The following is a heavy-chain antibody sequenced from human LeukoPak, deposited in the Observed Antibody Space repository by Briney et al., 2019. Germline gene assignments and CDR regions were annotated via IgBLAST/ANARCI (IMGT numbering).Heavy chain of an antibody. CDR3: TTETEYDILTGYSQSDY. CDR1: GFTFSNAW. J-gene: IGHJ4*02. CDR2: IKSKTDGGTT. V-gene: IGHV3-15*01. Sequence: GGSLRLSCAASGFTFSNAWMSWVRQAPGKGLEWVGRIKSKTDGGTTDYAAPVKGRFTISRDDSKNTLYLHMNSLKTEDTAVYYCTTETEYDILTGYSQSDYWGQGTLVTVSS. D-gene: IGHD3-9*01.